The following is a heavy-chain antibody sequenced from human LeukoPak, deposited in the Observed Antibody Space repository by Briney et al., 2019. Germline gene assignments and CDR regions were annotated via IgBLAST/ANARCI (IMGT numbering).Heavy chain of an antibody. Sequence: PGGSLRLSCAASGFTFSNYAMSWVRQAPGKGLEWVANIKQDGSEIYYVDSVRGRFTISRDNAKNSLYLQMNSLRAEDTAVYYCARPSLNTGSYFDYWGQGILVSVSS. CDR3: ARPSLNTGSYFDY. V-gene: IGHV3-7*01. D-gene: IGHD1-26*01. CDR2: IKQDGSEI. CDR1: GFTFSNYA. J-gene: IGHJ4*02.